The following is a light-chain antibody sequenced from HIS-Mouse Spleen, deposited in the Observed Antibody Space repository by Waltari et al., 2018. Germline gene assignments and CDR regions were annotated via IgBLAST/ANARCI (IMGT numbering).Light chain of an antibody. CDR2: EGS. Sequence: QSALTQPASVSGSPGQSITISCTGTSSDVGSYNLVSWYQQHPGKAPKLMIYEGSKRPSGVSNRFSGSKSGNTASLTISGLQAEDEADYYCCSYAGSNNFVVFGGGTK. CDR3: CSYAGSNNFVV. J-gene: IGLJ2*01. V-gene: IGLV2-23*01. CDR1: SSDVGSYNL.